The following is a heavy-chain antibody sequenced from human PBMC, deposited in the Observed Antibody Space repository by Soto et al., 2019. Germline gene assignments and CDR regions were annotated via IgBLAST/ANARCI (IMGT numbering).Heavy chain of an antibody. Sequence: SQTLSLTCVGSGDTVSSNSFAWNWVRQSPSRGLEGLGRTYYRSRWYSDYAVSVRSRIDINADTSKDQVSLQLNSVTPEDTAVYYCARSEEDSDYYYYGMDVWGQGTTVTVSS. CDR1: GDTVSSNSFA. V-gene: IGHV6-1*01. CDR2: TYYRSRWYS. D-gene: IGHD2-15*01. CDR3: ARSEEDSDYYYYGMDV. J-gene: IGHJ6*02.